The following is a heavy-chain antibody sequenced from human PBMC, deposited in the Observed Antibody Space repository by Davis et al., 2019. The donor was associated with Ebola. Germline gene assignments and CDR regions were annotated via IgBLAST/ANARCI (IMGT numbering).Heavy chain of an antibody. CDR2: ISAYNGNT. Sequence: ASVKVSCKASGYTFTSYGISWVRQAPGQGLEWMGWISAYNGNTNYAQKLQGRVTMTTDTSTSTAYMELRSLRSDDTAVYYCATYHTIFGVDAWGGNAFDIWGQGTMVTVSS. J-gene: IGHJ3*02. V-gene: IGHV1-18*04. CDR3: ATYHTIFGVDAWGGNAFDI. CDR1: GYTFTSYG. D-gene: IGHD3-3*01.